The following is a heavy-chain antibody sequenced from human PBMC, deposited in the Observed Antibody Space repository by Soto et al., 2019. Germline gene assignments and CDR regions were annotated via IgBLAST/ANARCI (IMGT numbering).Heavy chain of an antibody. CDR2: IYHSGST. D-gene: IGHD3-10*01. CDR3: ERTYYYGSGSYGFDF. V-gene: IGHV4-4*02. Sequence: QVQLQESGPGLVKPSGTLSLTCAVSGGSISSSNWWSWVRQPPGKGLEWIGEIYHSGSTSYNPSLESRVSISVDKSKNQCSLKLSSVTAADTAVYQCERTYYYGSGSYGFDFWGQGTLVTV. J-gene: IGHJ4*02. CDR1: GGSISSSNW.